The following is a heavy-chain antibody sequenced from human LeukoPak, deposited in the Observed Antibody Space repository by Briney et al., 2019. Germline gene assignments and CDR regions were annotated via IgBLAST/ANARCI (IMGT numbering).Heavy chain of an antibody. V-gene: IGHV3-11*04. D-gene: IGHD2-2*01. CDR1: GFTFSDYY. CDR3: AREGVVVPAAVDY. J-gene: IGHJ4*02. CDR2: ISSSGSTI. Sequence: PGGSLRLSCADSGFTFSDYYMSWIRQAPGKGLEWVSYISSSGSTIYYADSVKGRFTISRDNAKNSLYLQMNSLRAEDTAVYYCAREGVVVPAAVDYWGQGTLVTVSS.